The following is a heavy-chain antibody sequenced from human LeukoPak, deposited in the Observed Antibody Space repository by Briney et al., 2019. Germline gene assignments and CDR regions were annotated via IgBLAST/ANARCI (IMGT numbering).Heavy chain of an antibody. CDR3: ARDSSSYGVGYFDY. CDR1: GFTFSRYW. J-gene: IGHJ4*02. V-gene: IGHV3-74*01. Sequence: GGTLRLSCAASGFTFSRYWMNWVRQDPAQGLVWVSRIKNDGSSTTYADSVKGRFAISRDNAKNTLYLQINSLRADDTAVYYCARDSSSYGVGYFDYWGQGTLVSASS. CDR2: IKNDGSST. D-gene: IGHD3-16*01.